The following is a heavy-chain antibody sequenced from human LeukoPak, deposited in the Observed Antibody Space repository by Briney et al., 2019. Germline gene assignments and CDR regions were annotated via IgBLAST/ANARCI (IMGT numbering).Heavy chain of an antibody. V-gene: IGHV3-64*01. CDR2: ISSNGGST. CDR3: ASRYCSDGRCDSSYYYYYGMDV. D-gene: IGHD2-15*01. Sequence: GGSLRLSCAASGFTFSSYPMDWVRQAPGKGLEYVSAISSNGGSTYYANSVKGRFTVSRDNSKNTLYLEMDSLRAEDMAVYYCASRYCSDGRCDSSYYYYYGMDVWGQGTTVTVSS. CDR1: GFTFSSYP. J-gene: IGHJ6*02.